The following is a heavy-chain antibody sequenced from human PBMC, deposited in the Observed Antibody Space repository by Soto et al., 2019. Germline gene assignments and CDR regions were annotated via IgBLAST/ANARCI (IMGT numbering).Heavy chain of an antibody. CDR2: ISYDGSNK. V-gene: IGHV3-30*18. Sequence: QVQLVESVGVVVQPGKSLRLSCAGSGFTFSSYGMDWVRQAPGKGLEWVAVISYDGSNKYYADSVKGRFTISRDNSKNTLYLQMSSLRADDTAVYYCAKDRMGAGVRGYFDYWGQGTLVTVSS. CDR1: GFTFSSYG. D-gene: IGHD3-10*01. CDR3: AKDRMGAGVRGYFDY. J-gene: IGHJ4*02.